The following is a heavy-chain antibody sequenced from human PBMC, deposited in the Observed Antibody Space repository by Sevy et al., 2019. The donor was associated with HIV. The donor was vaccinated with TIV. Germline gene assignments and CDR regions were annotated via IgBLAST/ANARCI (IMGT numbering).Heavy chain of an antibody. J-gene: IGHJ4*02. V-gene: IGHV3-23*01. CDR2: ISGSGGST. CDR1: GFTFSSYA. D-gene: IGHD6-19*01. Sequence: GGSLRLSCAASGFTFSSYAMSWVRQAPGKGLEWVSAISGSGGSTYYADSVKGRFTISRDNSKKTLYLQMNSLRAEDTAVYYCAKSRYSSGWYSDYWGQGTLVTVSS. CDR3: AKSRYSSGWYSDY.